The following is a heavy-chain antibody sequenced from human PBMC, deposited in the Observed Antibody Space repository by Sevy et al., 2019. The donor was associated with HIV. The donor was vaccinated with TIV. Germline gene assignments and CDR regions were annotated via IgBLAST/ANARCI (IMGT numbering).Heavy chain of an antibody. CDR1: GSTFGDYA. D-gene: IGHD3-3*01. V-gene: IGHV3-49*03. Sequence: GGSLRLSCTASGSTFGDYAMSWLRQAPGKGLEWVGFIKSKTYGGTTEYAASVKGRFTISRDDSKSIAYLQMNSLKTEDTALYYRSRVQGTISPYNYFGMDVWGQGTTVTVSS. CDR3: SRVQGTISPYNYFGMDV. CDR2: IKSKTYGGTT. J-gene: IGHJ6*02.